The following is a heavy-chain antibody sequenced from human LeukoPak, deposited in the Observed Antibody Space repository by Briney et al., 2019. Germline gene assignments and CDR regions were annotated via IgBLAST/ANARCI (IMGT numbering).Heavy chain of an antibody. CDR2: MSAYNGTT. CDR3: ASVAGGTSDYYFDY. D-gene: IGHD3-16*01. J-gene: IGHJ4*02. V-gene: IGHV1-18*01. CDR1: GYTFTSYG. Sequence: ASVKVSCKASGYTFTSYGISWVRQAPGHGLEWMGWMSAYNGTTNYAQKLQGRVTMTTDTSTSTASMELRSLRSDDTAVYYCASVAGGTSDYYFDYWGQGTLVTVSS.